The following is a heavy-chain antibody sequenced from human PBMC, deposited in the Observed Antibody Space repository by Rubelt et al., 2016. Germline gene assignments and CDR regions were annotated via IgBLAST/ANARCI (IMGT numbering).Heavy chain of an antibody. D-gene: IGHD3-10*01. CDR2: IYHSGST. CDR1: GGSISSSSYY. CDR3: ARDLGHRLWFGELHY. V-gene: IGHV4-39*07. Sequence: QLQLQESGPGLVKPSETLSLTCTVSGGSISSSSYYWGWIRQPPGKGLEWIGSIYHSGSTYYNPSLKSRVTISVDTSKNQFSLKRSSVTAADTAVYYCARDLGHRLWFGELHYWGQGTLVTVSS. J-gene: IGHJ4*02.